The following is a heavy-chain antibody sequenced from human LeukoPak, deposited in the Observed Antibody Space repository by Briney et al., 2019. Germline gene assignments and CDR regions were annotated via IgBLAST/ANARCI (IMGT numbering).Heavy chain of an antibody. V-gene: IGHV3-23*01. Sequence: PGGSLRLSCAASGFTFSSCAMSWVRQAPGKGLEWVSAISGSGGSTYYADSVKGRFTISRDNSKNTLYLQMNSLRAEDTAVYYCAKVNEPIRFTDYWGQGTLVTVSS. D-gene: IGHD1-1*01. CDR3: AKVNEPIRFTDY. CDR1: GFTFSSCA. J-gene: IGHJ4*02. CDR2: ISGSGGST.